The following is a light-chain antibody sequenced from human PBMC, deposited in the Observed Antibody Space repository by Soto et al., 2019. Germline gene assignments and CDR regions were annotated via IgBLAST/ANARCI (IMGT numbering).Light chain of an antibody. V-gene: IGKV4-1*01. J-gene: IGKJ3*01. CDR1: LSVLSSPDNKNY. CDR3: HQHQSIPFS. CDR2: WAS. Sequence: DIVMTQSPDSLAVSLGERATINCKSSLSVLSSPDNKNYLSWYQQKPGQPPRLLVYWASTRESGVPDRFSGNGSGTDFTLTISSLQAEDVAIYYCHQHQSIPFSFGPGTRVDVK.